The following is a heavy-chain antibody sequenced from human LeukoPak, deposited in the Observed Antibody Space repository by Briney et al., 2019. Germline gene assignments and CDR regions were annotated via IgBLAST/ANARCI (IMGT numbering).Heavy chain of an antibody. D-gene: IGHD3-10*01. Sequence: PAETLSLTCTASGGSISSYYWSWVRQPPGKGLEWIGDIYYSGSTKYNPYLKRRGTISVGTTKNQFSQRQRYVAAADTAGDYCASTIYHPSLKSRVTISVDSSKHQFSLKLRSVTAADTAVYYCARLSRPFSMVRGVIGFDYWGQGTLVTVSS. CDR2: IYYSGST. V-gene: IGHV4-59*01. CDR1: GGSISSYY. CDR3: ASTIYHPSLKSRVTISVDSSKHQFSLKLRSVTAADTAVYYCARLSRPFSMVRGVIGFDY. J-gene: IGHJ4*02.